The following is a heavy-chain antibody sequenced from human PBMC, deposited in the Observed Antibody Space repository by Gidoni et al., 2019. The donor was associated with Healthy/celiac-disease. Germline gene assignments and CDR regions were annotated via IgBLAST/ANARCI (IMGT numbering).Heavy chain of an antibody. CDR2: INPNSGGT. CDR1: GDTFTGYY. CDR3: ARSRIAAAGGGFDP. Sequence: QVQLVQSGAEVKKPGASVKVSCKAPGDTFTGYYMHWVRQAPGQGLEWMGWINPNSGGTNYAQKFQGRVTMTRDTSISTAYMELSRLRSDDTAVYYCARSRIAAAGGGFDPWGQGTLVTVSS. D-gene: IGHD6-13*01. J-gene: IGHJ5*02. V-gene: IGHV1-2*02.